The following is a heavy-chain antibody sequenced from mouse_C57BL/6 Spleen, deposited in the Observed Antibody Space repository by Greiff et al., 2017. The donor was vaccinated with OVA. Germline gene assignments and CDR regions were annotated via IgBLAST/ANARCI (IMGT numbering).Heavy chain of an antibody. V-gene: IGHV1-82*01. Sequence: QVQLQQSGPELVKPGASVKISCKASGYAFSSSWMNWVKQRPGKGLEWIGRIYPGDGDTNYNGKFKGKATLTADKSSSTAYMQLSSLTSEDSAVYFWARSAGYPFAYWGQGTLVTVSA. CDR2: IYPGDGDT. J-gene: IGHJ3*01. D-gene: IGHD2-2*01. CDR1: GYAFSSSW. CDR3: ARSAGYPFAY.